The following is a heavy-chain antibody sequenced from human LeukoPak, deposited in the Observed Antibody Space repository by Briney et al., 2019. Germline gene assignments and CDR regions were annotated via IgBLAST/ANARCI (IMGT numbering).Heavy chain of an antibody. CDR1: DGSMSPYY. Sequence: PSETLSLTCTVSDGSMSPYYWSWIRQSPGKGMEWIAYIFHNGNTKYNPSLRSRVTISIDTSRNQVFLNLNSVTAADTAVYYCARGGYYYLDVWGKGTTVTVSS. CDR3: ARGGYYYLDV. J-gene: IGHJ6*03. V-gene: IGHV4-59*01. CDR2: IFHNGNT.